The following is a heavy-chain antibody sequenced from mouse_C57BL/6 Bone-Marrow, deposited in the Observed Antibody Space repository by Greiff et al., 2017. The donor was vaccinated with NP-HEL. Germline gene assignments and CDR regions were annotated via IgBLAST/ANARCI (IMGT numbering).Heavy chain of an antibody. V-gene: IGHV1-82*01. CDR2: IYPGDGDT. D-gene: IGHD2-5*01. CDR3: ARNYSNYGYAMDY. CDR1: GYAFSSSW. J-gene: IGHJ4*01. Sequence: QVQLKQSGPELVKPGASVKISCKASGYAFSSSWMNWVKQRPGKGLEWIGRIYPGDGDTNYNGKFKGKATLTADKSSSTAYMQLSSRTSEDSAVYFCARNYSNYGYAMDYWGQGTSVTVSS.